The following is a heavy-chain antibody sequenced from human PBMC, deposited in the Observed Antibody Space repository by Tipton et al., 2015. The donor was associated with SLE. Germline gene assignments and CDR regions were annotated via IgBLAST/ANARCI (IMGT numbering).Heavy chain of an antibody. V-gene: IGHV4-59*01. CDR3: ARESFTNDFYYYMDV. Sequence: TLSLTCNVSGASITSYFWGWIRHPPGKGLEWIGYIYYTGGTYYNPSLKSRVSISADTSKNQFSLQLTSVTAADTAIYYCARESFTNDFYYYMDVWGKGTTVTVSS. D-gene: IGHD2-8*01. CDR1: GASITSYF. CDR2: IYYTGGT. J-gene: IGHJ6*03.